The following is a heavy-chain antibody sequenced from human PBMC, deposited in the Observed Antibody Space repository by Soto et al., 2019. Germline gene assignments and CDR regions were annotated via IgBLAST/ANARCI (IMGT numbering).Heavy chain of an antibody. CDR1: GFSFSTHA. Sequence: EVHLLESGGGFVQPRGSLRLSCVASGFSFSTHAMTWVRQAPGKGLEWVSVISAGSGNTYHAESVKGRFTVSRDNSKNTLWLQMDSLRVEDTGLYYCARQKLKSSTWYGSLDSWGQGTLVTVSS. J-gene: IGHJ4*02. CDR2: ISAGSGNT. V-gene: IGHV3-23*01. CDR3: ARQKLKSSTWYGSLDS. D-gene: IGHD1-20*01.